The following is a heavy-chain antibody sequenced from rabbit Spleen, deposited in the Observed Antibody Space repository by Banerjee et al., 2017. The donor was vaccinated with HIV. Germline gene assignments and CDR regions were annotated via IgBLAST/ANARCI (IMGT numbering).Heavy chain of an antibody. Sequence: QQQLVESGGGLVKPEGSLTLTCKASGFSFSEKEVMCWVRQAPGKGLEWIGCINTITCKTVYASWAKVRFTISKASSTTVTLQITSLTAADTATYFCASNDYNAFDPWGQGTLVTVS. V-gene: IGHV1S45*01. CDR2: INTITCKT. J-gene: IGHJ2*01. CDR3: ASNDYNAFDP. D-gene: IGHD1-1*01. CDR1: GFSFSEKEV.